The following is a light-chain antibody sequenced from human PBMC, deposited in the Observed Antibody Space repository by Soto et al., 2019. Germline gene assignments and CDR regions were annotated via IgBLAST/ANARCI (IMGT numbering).Light chain of an antibody. CDR1: QTVFHTSYNKDF. CDR3: QQYYSSVT. Sequence: DIVMTQSPDSLSVSLGERATINCKSSQTVFHTSYNKDFLAWYQQQAGQPPKLLFYWASTRESGVPARFSGGWSGTDFSLTISSLQPEDVAVYYCQQYYSSVTFGQGTKLEIK. J-gene: IGKJ2*01. CDR2: WAS. V-gene: IGKV4-1*01.